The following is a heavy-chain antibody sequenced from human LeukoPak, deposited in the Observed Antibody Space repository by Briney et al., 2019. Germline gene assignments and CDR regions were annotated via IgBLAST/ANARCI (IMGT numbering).Heavy chain of an antibody. Sequence: ASVKVSCKASGYTFTSYYMHWVRQAPGQGLEWMGWINPHSGGTNYAQKFQGGVTMTRDTSITTAYMELSSLRSEDTAVYYCARGLGYCTNGVCYTPSWFDPWGQGTLVTVSS. V-gene: IGHV1-2*02. J-gene: IGHJ5*02. CDR3: ARGLGYCTNGVCYTPSWFDP. CDR2: INPHSGGT. CDR1: GYTFTSYY. D-gene: IGHD2-8*01.